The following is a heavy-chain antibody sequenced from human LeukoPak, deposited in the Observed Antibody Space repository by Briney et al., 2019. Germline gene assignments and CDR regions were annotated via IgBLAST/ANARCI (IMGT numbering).Heavy chain of an antibody. CDR3: ARHSDISATGRHFDY. CDR1: GXSFTTYW. D-gene: IGHD6-13*01. Sequence: GESLKISCKGSGXSFTTYWSGWVRQMPGKSLEWMGIIYPGDSDTRYSPSFQGQVTISADKSISTAYLQWSSLRASDTARYYYARHSDISATGRHFDYWGQGTLVTVSS. CDR2: IYPGDSDT. V-gene: IGHV5-51*01. J-gene: IGHJ4*02.